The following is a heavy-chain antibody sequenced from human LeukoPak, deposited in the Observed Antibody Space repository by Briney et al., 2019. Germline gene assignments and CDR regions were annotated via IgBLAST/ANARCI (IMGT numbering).Heavy chain of an antibody. J-gene: IGHJ4*02. CDR1: GFTFSNYG. V-gene: IGHV3-30*03. Sequence: PGGSLRLSCAASGFTFSNYGMHWVRQAPGKGLEWVAVISYDGSDKYYADSVKGRFTISRDNAKNSLYLQMNSLRAEDTALYYCARGTSDARYYFDYWGQGILVTVSS. CDR2: ISYDGSDK. D-gene: IGHD1-1*01. CDR3: ARGTSDARYYFDY.